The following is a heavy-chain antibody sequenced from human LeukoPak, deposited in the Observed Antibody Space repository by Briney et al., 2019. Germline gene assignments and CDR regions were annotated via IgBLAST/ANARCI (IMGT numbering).Heavy chain of an antibody. V-gene: IGHV1-18*01. CDR3: ARDDNYGIFVNVDY. CDR1: GYTFTSYG. J-gene: IGHJ4*02. D-gene: IGHD4-11*01. Sequence: ASVKVSCKASGYTFTSYGISWVRQAPGQGPEWMGWISTSTGDTKYTQKFQGRVTLTTDTSTSTAYMELSSLRSDDTAVYYCARDDNYGIFVNVDYWGQGTLVTVSS. CDR2: ISTSTGDT.